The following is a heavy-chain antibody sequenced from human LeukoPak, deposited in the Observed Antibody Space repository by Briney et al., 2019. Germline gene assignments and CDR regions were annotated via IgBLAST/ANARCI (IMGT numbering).Heavy chain of an antibody. J-gene: IGHJ4*02. CDR1: GYTLTNSW. Sequence: GGPVRLPCTASGYTLTNSWMAWSRPAPGGGREGVAYIKCEGNTKHYADSLKGRFTISRDNPKNSLYLQMSSLRADGTAVYYCARDTDGSLDYWGQGILVTVAS. CDR2: IKCEGNTK. CDR3: ARDTDGSLDY. V-gene: IGHV3-7*01. D-gene: IGHD1-26*01.